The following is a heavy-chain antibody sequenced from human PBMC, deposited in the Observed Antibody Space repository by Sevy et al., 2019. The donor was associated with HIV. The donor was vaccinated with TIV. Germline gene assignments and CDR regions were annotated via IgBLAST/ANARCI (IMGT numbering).Heavy chain of an antibody. Sequence: SETLSLTCTVSGGSISSYYWSWIRQPAGKGLEWIGRIYTSGSTNYNPSLKSRVTMSVDTSKNQFSLKLSSVTAADTAVYYCARAYYYGSGSQTSTFWFDPWGQGTLVTVSS. CDR3: ARAYYYGSGSQTSTFWFDP. J-gene: IGHJ5*02. V-gene: IGHV4-4*07. CDR1: GGSISSYY. D-gene: IGHD3-10*01. CDR2: IYTSGST.